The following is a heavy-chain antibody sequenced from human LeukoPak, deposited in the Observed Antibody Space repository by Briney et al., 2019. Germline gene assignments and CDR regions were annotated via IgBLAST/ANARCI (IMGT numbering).Heavy chain of an antibody. J-gene: IGHJ6*02. D-gene: IGHD3-10*01. CDR3: AKSGGRSGSYNSSPRSYYYGMDV. CDR2: ISGTGEDT. CDR1: GFAFSNYA. Sequence: GGSLRLSCVGSGFAFSNYAMTWVRQAPGKGLEWVSTISGTGEDTYYVDYLKGRFAISRDNSNNTLFLQMNNLRAEDTAVYYCAKSGGRSGSYNSSPRSYYYGMDVWGQGTTVIVSS. V-gene: IGHV3-23*01.